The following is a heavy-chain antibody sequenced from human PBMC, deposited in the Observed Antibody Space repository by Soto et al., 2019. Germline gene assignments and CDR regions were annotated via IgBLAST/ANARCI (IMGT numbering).Heavy chain of an antibody. CDR3: ARHRHPRGTVGATSPLDP. Sequence: GRSLRLSFAISGFSVSSNYLSWVRQAPGKGLEWVSVHYSGGSTYYAESVQGRFTISRDKSNNTLYLQMRRVRAEDTAVYFCARHRHPRGTVGATSPLDPWGQGTQVTV. D-gene: IGHD1-26*01. CDR1: GFSVSSNY. CDR2: HYSGGST. J-gene: IGHJ5*02. V-gene: IGHV3-53*01.